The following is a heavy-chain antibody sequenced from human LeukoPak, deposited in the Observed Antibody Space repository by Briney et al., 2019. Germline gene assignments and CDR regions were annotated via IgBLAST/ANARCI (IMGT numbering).Heavy chain of an antibody. D-gene: IGHD6-13*01. CDR1: GFTFSNAW. V-gene: IGHV3-15*01. Sequence: GGSLRLSCAASGFTFSNAWMGWVRQAPGKGLEWVGRIKSKTDGGTTEYAAPVKGRFTISRDDSKNTLYLQMNSLRAEDTAVYYCARDLYSRYYYYYGMDVWGKGTTVTVSS. CDR3: ARDLYSRYYYYYGMDV. J-gene: IGHJ6*04. CDR2: IKSKTDGGTT.